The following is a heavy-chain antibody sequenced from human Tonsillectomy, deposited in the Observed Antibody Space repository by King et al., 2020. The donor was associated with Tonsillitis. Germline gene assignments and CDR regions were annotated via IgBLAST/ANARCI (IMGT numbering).Heavy chain of an antibody. J-gene: IGHJ5*02. CDR1: GYTFSNYW. Sequence: VQLVESGAAVKKPGESLKISCKGSGYTFSNYWIAWVRQMPGKGLEWMGIIFPGDSDTRYSPSFQGQVTISADKSISTAYLQWSSLKASDSAMYYCARLPIVGATVNWFDPWGQGTLVTVSS. CDR3: ARLPIVGATVNWFDP. V-gene: IGHV5-51*01. D-gene: IGHD1-26*01. CDR2: IFPGDSDT.